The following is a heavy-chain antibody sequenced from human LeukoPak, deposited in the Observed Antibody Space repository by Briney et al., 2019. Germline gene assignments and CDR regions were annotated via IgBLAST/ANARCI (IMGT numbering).Heavy chain of an antibody. CDR1: GFTFSSYA. V-gene: IGHV3-23*01. CDR2: ISGSXGXT. D-gene: IGHD3-22*01. J-gene: IGHJ4*02. CDR3: AVSSGYYSYYFDY. Sequence: GGSPRLSCAASGFTFSSYAMSWVRQAPGKGLEXXSAISGSXGXTXXXXXXXXRXTISXXNSKNTRYLQMNSLRAEDTAVYYCAVSSGYYSYYFDYWGQGTLVTVSS.